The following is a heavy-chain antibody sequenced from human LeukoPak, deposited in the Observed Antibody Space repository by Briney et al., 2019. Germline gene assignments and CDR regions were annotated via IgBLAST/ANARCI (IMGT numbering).Heavy chain of an antibody. V-gene: IGHV3-7*01. D-gene: IGHD2-21*01. CDR3: AREGEEDAFDI. CDR2: INEDGSDK. J-gene: IGHJ3*02. CDR1: GFSFSSFW. Sequence: PGGSLRLSCAASGFSFSSFWMSWVRQAPGKGLEWVASINEDGSDKYYVESVKGRFTISRENARNSLYLQMNSLRAEDTAVYYCAREGEEDAFDIRGQGTMVTVSS.